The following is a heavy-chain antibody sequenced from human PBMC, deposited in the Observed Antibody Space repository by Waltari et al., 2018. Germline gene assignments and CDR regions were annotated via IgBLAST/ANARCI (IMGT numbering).Heavy chain of an antibody. CDR3: ARHREHGAYFFYMDV. Sequence: EEPLVQSGAEVKNPGDSLKDSCKASGYRFANYWIGWVRQVPGKGLEWMGIIYPDDSDTKFSPSFEGQVTISADKSINTAYLQWSSLKASDTAIYYCARHREHGAYFFYMDVWGKGTTVTVSS. CDR2: IYPDDSDT. V-gene: IGHV5-51*01. J-gene: IGHJ6*03. D-gene: IGHD3-10*01. CDR1: GYRFANYW.